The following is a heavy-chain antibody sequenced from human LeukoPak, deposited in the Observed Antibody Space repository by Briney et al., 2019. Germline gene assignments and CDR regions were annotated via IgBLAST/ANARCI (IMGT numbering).Heavy chain of an antibody. J-gene: IGHJ6*03. Sequence: GGSLRLSCAASGFTFSDYAMSWVRQAPGKGLEWLSVISGGSSGSTYYADSVKGRFTISRDNSKNTLYLQMNSLRAEDTAVYYCAKDHSEFKWLRLGGWKDYYYYYYMDVGGKGTTVTISS. D-gene: IGHD5-12*01. V-gene: IGHV3-23*01. CDR1: GFTFSDYA. CDR2: ISGGSSGST. CDR3: AKDHSEFKWLRLGGWKDYYYYYYMDV.